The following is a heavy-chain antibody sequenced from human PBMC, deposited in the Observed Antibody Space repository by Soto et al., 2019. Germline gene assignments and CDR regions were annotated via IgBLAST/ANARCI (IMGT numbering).Heavy chain of an antibody. CDR1: GFTFSNYW. V-gene: IGHV3-74*01. Sequence: EVQLVESGGGLVQPGGSLRLSCAASGFTFSNYWMHWVRQAPGKGLVWVSRINGDGTGTNYADSVKGQFTISRDNVKNTLYLQMNSLRAEDTAVYYCGRGASGSYRLDYWGQGTLVTVSS. D-gene: IGHD3-10*01. CDR2: INGDGTGT. J-gene: IGHJ4*02. CDR3: GRGASGSYRLDY.